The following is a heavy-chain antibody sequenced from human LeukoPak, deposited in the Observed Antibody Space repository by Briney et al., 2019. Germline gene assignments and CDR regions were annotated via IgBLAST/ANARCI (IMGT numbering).Heavy chain of an antibody. CDR1: GTSLSDYY. J-gene: IGHJ4*02. D-gene: IGHD3-10*01. CDR2: IDHRGSA. CDR3: TSLFSASGTFDS. Sequence: PSETLSLTCAVHGTSLSDYYWTWIRQSPEKGLECIGAIDHRGSANYNPSLESRVTISLDTSKNQFSLNLASVTAADTAVYYCTSLFSASGTFDSWGQGTLVAVSS. V-gene: IGHV4-34*01.